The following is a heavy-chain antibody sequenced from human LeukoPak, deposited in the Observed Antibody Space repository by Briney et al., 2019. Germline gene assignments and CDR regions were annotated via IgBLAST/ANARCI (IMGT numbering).Heavy chain of an antibody. CDR3: ARAPYYYGSGIYYYMDV. Sequence: ASVKVSCKASGGTFSSYAISWVRQAPGQGLEWMGGIIPIFGTANYAQKFQGRVTITTDESTSTAYMELSSLRSEDTAVYYCARAPYYYGSGIYYYMDVWGKGTTVTVSS. V-gene: IGHV1-69*05. J-gene: IGHJ6*03. CDR2: IIPIFGTA. D-gene: IGHD3-10*01. CDR1: GGTFSSYA.